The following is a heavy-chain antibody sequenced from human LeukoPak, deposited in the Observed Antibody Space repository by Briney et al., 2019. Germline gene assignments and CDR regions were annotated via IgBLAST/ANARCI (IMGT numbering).Heavy chain of an antibody. D-gene: IGHD1-1*01. J-gene: IGHJ4*02. CDR1: GFTFSSYA. Sequence: GGSLRLSCAASGFTFSSYAMSWVRQAPGKGLEWVSAVSGSGGSTYYADSVKGRFTISRDNSKNTLYLQMNSLRAEDTALYYCAKACAGSAAPDYWGQGTLVTVSS. V-gene: IGHV3-23*01. CDR2: VSGSGGST. CDR3: AKACAGSAAPDY.